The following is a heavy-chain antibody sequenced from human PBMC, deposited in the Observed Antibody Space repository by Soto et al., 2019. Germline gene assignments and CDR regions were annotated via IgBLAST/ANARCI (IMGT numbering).Heavy chain of an antibody. CDR1: GGSISSSNW. J-gene: IGHJ6*02. D-gene: IGHD3-10*01. V-gene: IGHV4-4*02. CDR3: ARVLRAYGSGSYFSYYYYGMDV. Sequence: SETLSLTCAVSGGSISSSNWWSWVRQPPGKGLEWIGEIYHSGSTNYNQSLKSRVTISVDKSKNQFSLKLSSVTAADTAVYYCARVLRAYGSGSYFSYYYYGMDVWGQGTTVTVSS. CDR2: IYHSGST.